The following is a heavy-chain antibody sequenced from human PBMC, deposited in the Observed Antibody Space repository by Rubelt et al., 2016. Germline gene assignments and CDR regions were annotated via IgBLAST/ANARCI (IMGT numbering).Heavy chain of an antibody. V-gene: IGHV4-59*01. J-gene: IGHJ4*02. CDR1: GYSISSFY. CDR3: ARDFGDFRTDF. D-gene: IGHD3-16*01. CDR2: LYYSGRT. Sequence: QVQLQESGPGLVQPSETLSLTCTVSGYSISSFYWTWIRQPPGKGLDWIGYLYYSGRTSYNPSLKSLVTISMDTSKNQFSLRLSSVTAADTAMYYCARDFGDFRTDFWGQGTLVTVSS.